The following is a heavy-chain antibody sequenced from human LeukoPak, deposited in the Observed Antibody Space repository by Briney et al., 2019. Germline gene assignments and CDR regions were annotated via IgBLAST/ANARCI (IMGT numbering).Heavy chain of an antibody. CDR3: ASNEARVG. D-gene: IGHD6-6*01. Sequence: PGGSLRLSCAASGFTFSSCSMNWVRQAPGKGLEWVSSISSSSSYIYYADSVKGRFTISRDNAKNSLYLQMNGLRAEDTAVYYCASNEARVGWGQGTLVTVSS. V-gene: IGHV3-21*01. CDR2: ISSSSSYI. CDR1: GFTFSSCS. J-gene: IGHJ4*02.